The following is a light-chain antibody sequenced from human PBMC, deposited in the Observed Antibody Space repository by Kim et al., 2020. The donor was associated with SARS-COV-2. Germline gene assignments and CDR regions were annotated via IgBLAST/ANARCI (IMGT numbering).Light chain of an antibody. CDR3: QQVNSNPVT. CDR2: GAS. V-gene: IGKV1-9*01. J-gene: IGKJ5*01. CDR1: QCISSL. Sequence: ASVGDKVTITCRASQCISSLLAGYQQRPWKAPKLLLYGASTLQNGVPSRFSGSGSGTDFTLTISSLHSEDFATYYCQQVNSNPVTFGQGTRLEIK.